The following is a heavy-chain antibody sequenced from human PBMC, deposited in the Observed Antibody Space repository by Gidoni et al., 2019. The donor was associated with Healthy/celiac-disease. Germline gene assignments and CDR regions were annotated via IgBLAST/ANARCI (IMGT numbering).Heavy chain of an antibody. Sequence: QITLKEAGPTLVKPTQTLTLTCTFSGFALTTSGVGVGWIRQPPGKALEWLALIYSDYDKRYSPSLKSRLTITKDSSNNQVVLTMTNMNPVDTATYYCAHLVFWGYSYGLLDYWGQGTLVTVSS. V-gene: IGHV2-5*02. D-gene: IGHD5-18*01. CDR2: IYSDYDK. J-gene: IGHJ4*02. CDR1: GFALTTSGVG. CDR3: AHLVFWGYSYGLLDY.